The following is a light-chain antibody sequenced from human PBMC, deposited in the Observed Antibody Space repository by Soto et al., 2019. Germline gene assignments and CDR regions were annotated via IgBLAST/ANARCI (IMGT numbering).Light chain of an antibody. CDR3: QQYDSYPWT. CDR1: QTISSW. Sequence: DIQMTQSPSTLSASVGDRVTLTCRASQTISSWLAWYQQKPGKAPKLLIFKASSLQTGVPSKFSGSGAGTEFTLTINSLQPDDFATYYCQQYDSYPWTFGQGTKVDIK. J-gene: IGKJ1*01. V-gene: IGKV1-5*03. CDR2: KAS.